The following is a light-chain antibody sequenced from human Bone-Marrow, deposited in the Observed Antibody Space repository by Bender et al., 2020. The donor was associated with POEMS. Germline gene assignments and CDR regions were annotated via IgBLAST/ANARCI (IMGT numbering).Light chain of an antibody. J-gene: IGLJ3*02. Sequence: QSVLTQPPSASGTPGQRVTIPCSGSSSNIGTNPVNWYQQLPGTAPTLLIYINNQRPSGVPDRFSGSKSGTSDSLAISGLKSEDEADYYCAAWEDSLNGWVFGGGTKLTVL. CDR2: INN. V-gene: IGLV1-44*01. CDR3: AAWEDSLNGWV. CDR1: SSNIGTNP.